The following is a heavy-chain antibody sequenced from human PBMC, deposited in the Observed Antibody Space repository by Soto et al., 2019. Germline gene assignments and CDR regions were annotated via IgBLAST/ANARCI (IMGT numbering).Heavy chain of an antibody. Sequence: KPSETLSLTCAVYGGSFSGYYWSWIRQPPGKGLEWIGEINHSGSTNYNPSLKSRVTISVDTSKNQFSLKLSSVTAADTAVYYCARAKIAVAYYYYGMDVWGQGTTVTVSS. CDR2: INHSGST. J-gene: IGHJ6*02. CDR1: GGSFSGYY. V-gene: IGHV4-34*01. D-gene: IGHD6-19*01. CDR3: ARAKIAVAYYYYGMDV.